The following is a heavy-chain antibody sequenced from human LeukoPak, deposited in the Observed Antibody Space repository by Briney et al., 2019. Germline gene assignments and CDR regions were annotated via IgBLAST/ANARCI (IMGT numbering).Heavy chain of an antibody. CDR1: GGSISSYY. CDR3: ARGRVSSSTWYSTYYYYFYMDV. CDR2: IYYSGST. Sequence: SETLSLTCTVSGGSISSYYWSWIRQPPGKGLEWIGYIYYSGSTNYNPSLKSRVTISVDTSKNQFSLKLSSVTAADTAVYFCARGRVSSSTWYSTYYYYFYMDVWGQGTMVTVSS. J-gene: IGHJ6*03. D-gene: IGHD4-11*01. V-gene: IGHV4-59*01.